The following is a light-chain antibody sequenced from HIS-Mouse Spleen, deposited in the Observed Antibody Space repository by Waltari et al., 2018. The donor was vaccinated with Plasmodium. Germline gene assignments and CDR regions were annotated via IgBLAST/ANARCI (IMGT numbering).Light chain of an antibody. V-gene: IGKV1-39*01. CDR2: AAS. CDR1: QTISSY. Sequence: DIQMTQSPSSLPASVGDRVTITCRASQTISSYLNWYQQKPGKAPKLLIYAASSLQSGVPSRFSGSGSGTDFTLTISSLQPEDFAVYYCQQYNNWSFTFGPGTKVDIK. J-gene: IGKJ3*01. CDR3: QQYNNWSFT.